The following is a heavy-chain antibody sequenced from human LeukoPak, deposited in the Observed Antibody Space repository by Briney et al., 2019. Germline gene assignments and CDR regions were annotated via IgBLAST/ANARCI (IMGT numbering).Heavy chain of an antibody. V-gene: IGHV3-30*18. CDR1: GFTFGDYV. Sequence: AGGSLRLSCTASGFTFGDYVMSWVRQAPGKGLEWVAVISYDGSNKYYADSVKGRFTISRDNSKNTLYLQMNSLRAEDTAVYYCAKSEAHYYYYYMDVWGKGTTVTVSS. CDR2: ISYDGSNK. J-gene: IGHJ6*03. CDR3: AKSEAHYYYYYMDV.